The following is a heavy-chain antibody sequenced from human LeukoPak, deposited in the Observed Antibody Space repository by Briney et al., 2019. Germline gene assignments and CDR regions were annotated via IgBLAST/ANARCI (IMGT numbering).Heavy chain of an antibody. CDR2: IKQDGSEK. Sequence: PGGSVRLSCAASGFTFSSYWMSWARQAPGKGLEWVANIKQDGSEKYYVDSVKGRFTISRDNANNSLYLQMNSLRAEDTAVYYCARRLRGLITYYFDYWGQGTLVTVSS. D-gene: IGHD3-10*01. CDR1: GFTFSSYW. V-gene: IGHV3-7*04. CDR3: ARRLRGLITYYFDY. J-gene: IGHJ4*02.